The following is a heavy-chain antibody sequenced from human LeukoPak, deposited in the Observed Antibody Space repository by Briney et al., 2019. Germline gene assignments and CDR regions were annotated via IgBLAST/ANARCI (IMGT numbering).Heavy chain of an antibody. CDR3: ARGRPLYYSSSWYRFDY. J-gene: IGHJ4*02. Sequence: ASVKVSCKASGYTFTSYGISWVRQATGQGLEWMGWMNPNSGNTGYAQKFQGRVTMTRNTSISTAYMELSSLRSEDTAVYYCARGRPLYYSSSWYRFDYWGQGTLVTVSS. CDR1: GYTFTSYG. D-gene: IGHD6-13*01. CDR2: MNPNSGNT. V-gene: IGHV1-8*02.